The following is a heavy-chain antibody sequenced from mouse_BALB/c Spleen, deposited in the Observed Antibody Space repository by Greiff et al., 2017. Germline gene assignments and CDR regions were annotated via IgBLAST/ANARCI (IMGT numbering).Heavy chain of an antibody. CDR3: ARGRDGYSY. CDR2: ISSGGST. J-gene: IGHJ2*01. V-gene: IGHV5-6-5*01. Sequence: EVKLMESGGGLVKPGGSLKLSCAASGFTFSSYAMSWVRQTPEKRLEWVASISSGGSTYYPDSVKGRFTISRDNARNILYLQMSSLRSEDTAMYYCARGRDGYSYWGQGTTLTVSS. D-gene: IGHD2-3*01. CDR1: GFTFSSYA.